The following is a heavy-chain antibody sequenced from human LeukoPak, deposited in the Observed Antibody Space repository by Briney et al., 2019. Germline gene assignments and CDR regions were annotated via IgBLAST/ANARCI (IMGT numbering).Heavy chain of an antibody. J-gene: IGHJ5*02. V-gene: IGHV1-2*02. CDR3: ARDLPDWGIAVAGGGGNNWFDP. Sequence: ASVKVSCKASGYTFTGYYMHWVRQAPGQGLEWMGWINPNSGGTNYAQKFQGRVTMTRDTSISTAYMELSRLRSDDTAVYYCARDLPDWGIAVAGGGGNNWFDPWGQGTLVTVSS. D-gene: IGHD6-19*01. CDR1: GYTFTGYY. CDR2: INPNSGGT.